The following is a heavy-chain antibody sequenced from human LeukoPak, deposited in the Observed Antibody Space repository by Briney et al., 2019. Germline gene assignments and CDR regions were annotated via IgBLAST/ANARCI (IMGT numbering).Heavy chain of an antibody. V-gene: IGHV4-34*01. Sequence: SETLSLTCAVYGGSFSGYYWSWIRQPPGKGLEWIGEINHSGSTNYNPSLKSRVTISVDTSKNQFSLKLSSVTAADTAVYYCARHPRLIYDSSGYFDYWGQGTLVTVSS. CDR3: ARHPRLIYDSSGYFDY. CDR1: GGSFSGYY. D-gene: IGHD3-22*01. CDR2: INHSGST. J-gene: IGHJ4*01.